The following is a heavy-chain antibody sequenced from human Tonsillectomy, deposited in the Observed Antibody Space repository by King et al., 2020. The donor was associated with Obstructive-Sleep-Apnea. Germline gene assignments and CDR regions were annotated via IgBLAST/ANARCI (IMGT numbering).Heavy chain of an antibody. CDR2: IYYRGDT. J-gene: IGHJ4*02. D-gene: IGHD3-3*01. Sequence: VQLQESGPGLVKPSETLSLTCTVSGGSISSYYWSWIRQPPGKGLEWVGYIYYRGDTNYNPSLKSRVTIYVDTSKNQFSLKLSSVTAAVTAVYYCARGFGNYDFWSGTNYFDYWGQGTLVTVSS. CDR3: ARGFGNYDFWSGTNYFDY. CDR1: GGSISSYY. V-gene: IGHV4-59*01.